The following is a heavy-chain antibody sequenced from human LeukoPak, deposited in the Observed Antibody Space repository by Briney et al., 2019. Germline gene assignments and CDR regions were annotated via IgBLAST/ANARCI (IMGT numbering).Heavy chain of an antibody. CDR1: GGSFSVYY. CDR3: ERWRGPDYCSGGSCYSGFHFDY. Sequence: SETLSLTCAVDGGSFSVYYWSWIRQPPGKGLEWIGEIDHIGGTNYNPSLKSRVTISVDTSKNQFSLKLSSVTAADTAVYYCERWRGPDYCSGGSCYSGFHFDYWGQGTLVTVSS. V-gene: IGHV4-34*01. CDR2: IDHIGGT. D-gene: IGHD2-15*01. J-gene: IGHJ4*02.